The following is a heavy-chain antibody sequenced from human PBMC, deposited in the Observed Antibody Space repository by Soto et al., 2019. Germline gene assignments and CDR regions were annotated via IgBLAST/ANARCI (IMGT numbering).Heavy chain of an antibody. Sequence: QVHLVESGGGVVQPGGSLRLSCEGSGFTFRNYGIHWVRQAPDKGLEWVAVVSYDGDKKYYGDSVKGRFTISRDNSKTSVDLQMNSLRAEDTAVYYCVKDRSLGYCSGGDCYYYYGMDVWGQGTTVTVSS. CDR2: VSYDGDKK. CDR1: GFTFRNYG. CDR3: VKDRSLGYCSGGDCYYYYGMDV. J-gene: IGHJ6*02. V-gene: IGHV3-30*18. D-gene: IGHD2-15*01.